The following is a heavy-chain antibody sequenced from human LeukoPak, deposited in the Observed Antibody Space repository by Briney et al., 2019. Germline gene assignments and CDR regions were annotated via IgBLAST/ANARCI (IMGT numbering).Heavy chain of an antibody. Sequence: RGSLTLSRSVSGFTLRLYRMNWVRQAPGKGLEWISYSNTDGTISYADSVKGRFTISRDNAENSLYLQMNSLRDEDTAVYFCVRHRDYGFDVWGQGTMVTVSS. CDR2: SNTDGTI. J-gene: IGHJ3*01. V-gene: IGHV3-48*02. CDR1: GFTLRLYR. CDR3: VRHRDYGFDV.